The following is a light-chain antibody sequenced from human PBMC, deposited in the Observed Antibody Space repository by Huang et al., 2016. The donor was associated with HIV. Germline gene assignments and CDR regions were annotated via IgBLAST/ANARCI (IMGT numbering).Light chain of an antibody. J-gene: IGKJ1*01. V-gene: IGKV1-33*01. Sequence: DIQMTQSPSSLSASVGDRVTITCQASQDIGKYLNWNQQKPGQVPKLLIFDASNLETGVPSRFSGSGSGTDFTFTITTLQPEDIATYYCQHYDSLPPWTFGQGTRVQI. CDR3: QHYDSLPPWT. CDR1: QDIGKY. CDR2: DAS.